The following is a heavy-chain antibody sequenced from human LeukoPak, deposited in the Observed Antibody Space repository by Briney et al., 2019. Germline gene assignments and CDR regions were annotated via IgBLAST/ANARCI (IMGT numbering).Heavy chain of an antibody. CDR2: ISGSGGST. CDR3: AKDLSPQSAPDYFGY. Sequence: GGSLRLSCAASGFTFSSYAMSWVRQAPGKGLEWVSAISGSGGSTYYANSVKGRFTISRDNSKNTLYLQMNSLRAEDTAVYYCAKDLSPQSAPDYFGYWGQGTLVTVSS. D-gene: IGHD3-3*02. CDR1: GFTFSSYA. J-gene: IGHJ4*02. V-gene: IGHV3-23*01.